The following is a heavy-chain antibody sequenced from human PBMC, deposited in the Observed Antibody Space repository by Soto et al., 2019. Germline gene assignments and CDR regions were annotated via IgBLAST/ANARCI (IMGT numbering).Heavy chain of an antibody. CDR3: ARGLSDSSSFSIWFDP. D-gene: IGHD6-6*01. CDR1: GYSFTSYW. V-gene: IGHV5-51*01. J-gene: IGHJ5*02. CDR2: IYPGDSDT. Sequence: GESLKISCKGSGYSFTSYWIGWVRQMPGKGLEWMGIIYPGDSDTRYSPSFQGQVTISADKSVSTAYLQWSSLKASDTAMYYCARGLSDSSSFSIWFDPWGQGTLVTVSS.